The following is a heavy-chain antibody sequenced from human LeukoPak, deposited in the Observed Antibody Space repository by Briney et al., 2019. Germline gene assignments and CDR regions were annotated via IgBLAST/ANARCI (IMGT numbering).Heavy chain of an antibody. V-gene: IGHV4-39*07. CDR1: GGSISSSSYY. CDR3: ARGRYGSGSYYMDY. D-gene: IGHD3-10*01. J-gene: IGHJ4*02. Sequence: SETLSLTCTVSGGSISSSSYYWGWIRQPPGKGLEWIGSIYYSGSTNYNPSLKSRVTMSVNTSKNQFSLNLSSVTAPDTAVYFCARGRYGSGSYYMDYWGEGTLVTVSS. CDR2: IYYSGST.